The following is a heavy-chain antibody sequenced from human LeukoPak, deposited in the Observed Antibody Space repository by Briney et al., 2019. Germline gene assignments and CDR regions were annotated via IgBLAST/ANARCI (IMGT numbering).Heavy chain of an antibody. CDR2: IYHSGST. CDR3: ARGYYDFWSGYYEFGIFDY. CDR1: GYSISSGYY. D-gene: IGHD3-3*01. V-gene: IGHV4-38-2*01. J-gene: IGHJ4*02. Sequence: PSETLSLTCAVSGYSISSGYYWGWIRQPPGKGLEWIGSIYHSGSTYYNPSLKSRVTISVDTSKNQFSLKLSSVTAADTAAYYCARGYYDFWSGYYEFGIFDYWGQGTLVTVSS.